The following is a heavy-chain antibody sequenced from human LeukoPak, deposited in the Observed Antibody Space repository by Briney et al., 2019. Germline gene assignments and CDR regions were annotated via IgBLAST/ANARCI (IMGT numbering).Heavy chain of an antibody. D-gene: IGHD2-2*02. V-gene: IGHV4-30-4*08. CDR2: IYYSGST. J-gene: IGHJ4*02. CDR3: ANSTVPAAIPYFDY. Sequence: SQTLSLTCTVSGGSISSGDYYWSWIRQPPGKGLEWIGYIYYSGSTYYNPSLKSRVTISVDTSKNQFSLKLSSVTAADTAVYYCANSTVPAAIPYFDYWGQGTLVTVSS. CDR1: GGSISSGDYY.